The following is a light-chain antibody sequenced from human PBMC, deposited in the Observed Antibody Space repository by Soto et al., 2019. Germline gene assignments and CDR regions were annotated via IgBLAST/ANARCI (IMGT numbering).Light chain of an antibody. J-gene: IGKJ1*01. CDR3: HQYDNWPPWT. CDR1: QNVFSN. Sequence: EIVMTQSPATLSVSPGERATLSCRASQNVFSNLAWYQQKPGQAPRLLIYGASTRATGTPGRFSGSGSGTEFTLTISSLQSEDFAVYYCHQYDNWPPWTFGQGTKLEI. V-gene: IGKV3-15*01. CDR2: GAS.